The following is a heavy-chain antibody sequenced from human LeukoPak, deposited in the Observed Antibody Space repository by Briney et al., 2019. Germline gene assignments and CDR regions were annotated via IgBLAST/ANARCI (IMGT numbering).Heavy chain of an antibody. J-gene: IGHJ4*02. V-gene: IGHV4-4*07. CDR3: AREEWEVVRVWLPSYYFDY. Sequence: SETLSLTCTVSGGSISSYYWSWIRQPAGKGLEWIGRIYTSGSTNYNPSLKSRVTMSVDTSKNQFSLKLSSVTAADTAVYYCAREEWEVVRVWLPSYYFDYWGQGTLVTVSS. D-gene: IGHD3-9*01. CDR2: IYTSGST. CDR1: GGSISSYY.